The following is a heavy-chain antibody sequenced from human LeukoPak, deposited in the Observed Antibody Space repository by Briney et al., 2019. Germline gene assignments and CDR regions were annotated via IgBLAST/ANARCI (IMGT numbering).Heavy chain of an antibody. CDR1: GFTFSSYS. CDR2: ISSSSSTI. Sequence: GSLRLSCAASGFTFSSYSMNWVRRAPGKGLEWVSYISSSSSTIYYADSVKGRFSISKDKSKNTLYLQMNSLRAEDTAVYYCARDSAVAARKTGWGQGTLVTVSS. D-gene: IGHD2-15*01. J-gene: IGHJ4*02. V-gene: IGHV3-48*01. CDR3: ARDSAVAARKTG.